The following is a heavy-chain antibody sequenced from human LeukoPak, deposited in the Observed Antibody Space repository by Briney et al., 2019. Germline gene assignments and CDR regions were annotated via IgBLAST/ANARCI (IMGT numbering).Heavy chain of an antibody. CDR3: ARDRRLHYYDSSGPLGYDYHSMDV. CDR2: IKQDGSER. CDR1: GLIFGDCW. D-gene: IGHD3-22*01. Sequence: GGSLRLSCVVSGLIFGDCWMSWVRQAPGKGLEWVANIKQDGSERDYVDSVKGRFTISRDNAKNSVYLQMNSLRADDTAVYYCARDRRLHYYDSSGPLGYDYHSMDVWGQGTTVTVSS. J-gene: IGHJ6*02. V-gene: IGHV3-7*01.